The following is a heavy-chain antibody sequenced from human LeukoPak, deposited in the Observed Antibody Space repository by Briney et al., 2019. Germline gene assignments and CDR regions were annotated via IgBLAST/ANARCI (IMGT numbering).Heavy chain of an antibody. V-gene: IGHV4-30-2*01. D-gene: IGHD1-26*01. CDR3: ARDQEGAEAFDI. J-gene: IGHJ3*02. Sequence: SQTLSLTCAVSGGSISSGGYSWSWIRQPPGKGLEWIGYIYHSGSTYYNPSLKSRVTISVDRSKNQFSLKLSSVTAADTAVYYCARDQEGAEAFDIWGQGTKVTVSS. CDR1: GGSISSGGYS. CDR2: IYHSGST.